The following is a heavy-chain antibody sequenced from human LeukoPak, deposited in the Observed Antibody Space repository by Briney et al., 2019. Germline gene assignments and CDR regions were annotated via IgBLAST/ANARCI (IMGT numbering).Heavy chain of an antibody. CDR2: INPSGGST. Sequence: ASVTVSCTASGYTFTSYYMHWVRLAPGPGLEWMGVINPSGGSTSYAQKFQGRVTMTRDTSTTTVYMELSSLRAEDTAVYYCARRGGIHLEYFDYWGQGTLVTVSS. V-gene: IGHV1-46*01. J-gene: IGHJ4*02. D-gene: IGHD3-3*01. CDR3: ARRGGIHLEYFDY. CDR1: GYTFTSYY.